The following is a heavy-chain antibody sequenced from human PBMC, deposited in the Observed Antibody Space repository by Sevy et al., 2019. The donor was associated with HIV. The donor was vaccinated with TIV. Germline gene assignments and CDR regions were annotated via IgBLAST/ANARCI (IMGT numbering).Heavy chain of an antibody. CDR1: GGTFSSYA. J-gene: IGHJ6*02. CDR3: ARDDIVVVVAATSYYYGMDV. Sequence: ASVKVSCKASGGTFSSYAISWVRQAPGQGLESMGGIIPIFGTANYAQKFQGRVTITADESTSTAYMELSSLRSEDTAVYYCARDDIVVVVAATSYYYGMDVWGQWTTVTVSS. CDR2: IIPIFGTA. V-gene: IGHV1-69*13. D-gene: IGHD2-15*01.